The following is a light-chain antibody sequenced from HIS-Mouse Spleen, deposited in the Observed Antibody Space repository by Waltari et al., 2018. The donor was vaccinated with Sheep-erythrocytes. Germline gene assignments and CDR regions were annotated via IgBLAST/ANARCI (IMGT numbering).Light chain of an antibody. CDR1: SSDVGGYNY. J-gene: IGLJ3*02. CDR3: CSYAGSYTFWV. V-gene: IGLV2-11*01. Sequence: QSALTQPRSVSGSPGQSVTISCTGTSSDVGGYNYVSWYQPHPGKAPKLMIYDVSKRTSGVPERLSGSKSGNTASLTISGLQAEDEADYYCCSYAGSYTFWVFGGGTKLTVL. CDR2: DVS.